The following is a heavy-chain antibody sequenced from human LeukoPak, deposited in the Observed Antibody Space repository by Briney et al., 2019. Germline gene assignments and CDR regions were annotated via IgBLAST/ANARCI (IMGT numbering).Heavy chain of an antibody. J-gene: IGHJ5*02. D-gene: IGHD3-22*01. CDR2: FDPEDGET. CDR3: ATDLPTKLSYYYDSSGYHPGRWFDP. CDR1: GYTLTELS. Sequence: GASVKVSCKVSGYTLTELSMHWVRQAPGKGLEWMGGFDPEDGETIYAQKFQGRVTMTEDTSTDTAYMELSSLRSEDTAVYYCATDLPTKLSYYYDSSGYHPGRWFDPWGQGTLVTVSS. V-gene: IGHV1-24*01.